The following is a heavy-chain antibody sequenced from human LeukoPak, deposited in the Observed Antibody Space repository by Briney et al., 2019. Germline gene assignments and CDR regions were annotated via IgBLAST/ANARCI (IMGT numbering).Heavy chain of an antibody. CDR2: VSYTGRT. Sequence: SETLSLTCTVSGGSLSGHYWSWIRQPPGKRQEWIGYVSYTGRTKYNPSLQSRVTISIDTSKSQFSLKLTSVTSADTAVYSCARLLDNDISGGPDTFDVWGQGTTVIVSS. J-gene: IGHJ3*01. V-gene: IGHV4-59*11. D-gene: IGHD3-22*01. CDR1: GGSLSGHY. CDR3: ARLLDNDISGGPDTFDV.